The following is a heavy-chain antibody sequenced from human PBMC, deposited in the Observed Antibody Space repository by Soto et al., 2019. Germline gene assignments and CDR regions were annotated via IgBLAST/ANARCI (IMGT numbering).Heavy chain of an antibody. CDR2: IYYTGST. J-gene: IGHJ6*02. CDR1: GGSISSYY. D-gene: IGHD3-22*01. Sequence: PSETLSLTCTVSGGSISSYYWSWIRQPPGKGLEWIGYIYYTGSTNYNPSLKSRVTISVDTSKNQFSLQLSSVTAADTAVYYCARGGDYYDSSGYYYAPIYYGMDVWGQGTTVTVSS. CDR3: ARGGDYYDSSGYYYAPIYYGMDV. V-gene: IGHV4-59*01.